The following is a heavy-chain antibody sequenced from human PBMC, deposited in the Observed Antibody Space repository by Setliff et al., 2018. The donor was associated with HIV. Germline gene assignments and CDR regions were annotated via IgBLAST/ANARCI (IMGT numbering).Heavy chain of an antibody. CDR2: MNTDGSST. CDR1: GFTFGNFG. V-gene: IGHV3-74*01. Sequence: LRLSCAASGFTFGNFGMHWVRQAPGKGLVWVFGMNTDGSSTRYADSVKGRFTISRDNAKNTLYLQMSSLRAKDRAVYYCVRDIGFNLYDHWGQGTLVTVSS. J-gene: IGHJ4*02. CDR3: VRDIGFNLYDH. D-gene: IGHD2-2*02.